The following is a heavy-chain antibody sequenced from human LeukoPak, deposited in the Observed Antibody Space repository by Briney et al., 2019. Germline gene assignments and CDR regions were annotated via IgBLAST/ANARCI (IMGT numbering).Heavy chain of an antibody. CDR2: IWYDGSNK. J-gene: IGHJ6*02. V-gene: IGHV3-33*08. CDR1: GFTFSSYA. CDR3: ARDYYYYGMDV. Sequence: GGSLRLSCAASGFTFSSYAMHWVRQAPGKGLEWVAVIWYDGSNKYYADSVKGRFTISRDNSKNTLYLQMNSLRAEDTAVYYCARDYYYYGMDVWGQGTTVTVSS.